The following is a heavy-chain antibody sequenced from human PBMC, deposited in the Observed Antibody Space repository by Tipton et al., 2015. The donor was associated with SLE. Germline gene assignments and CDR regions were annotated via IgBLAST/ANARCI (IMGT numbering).Heavy chain of an antibody. D-gene: IGHD3-16*01. J-gene: IGHJ4*02. Sequence: SLRLSCAASGFTFTTYSMSWLRQAPGKGLEWLSYISSTRSTIYYADSVKGRFTISRDNAKNSVYLQLNSLRDDDTAVYYCVGGGENDYWGQGTLV. V-gene: IGHV3-48*02. CDR2: ISSTRSTI. CDR3: VGGGENDY. CDR1: GFTFTTYS.